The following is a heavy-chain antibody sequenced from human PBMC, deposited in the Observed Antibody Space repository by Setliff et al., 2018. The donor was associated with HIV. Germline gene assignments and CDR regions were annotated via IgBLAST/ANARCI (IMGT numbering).Heavy chain of an antibody. V-gene: IGHV4-4*07. Sequence: SETLSLTCNVSGGSISGYFWTWIRQPAGKGLEWIGRIYTSGSTNYNPSLKSRLSMSIDTSKNHFSLRLTSVTAADTAVYYCAKGDFTAMVMYFDFWGPGIPVTVSS. CDR3: AKGDFTAMVMYFDF. D-gene: IGHD2-21*02. CDR2: IYTSGST. CDR1: GGSISGYF. J-gene: IGHJ4*02.